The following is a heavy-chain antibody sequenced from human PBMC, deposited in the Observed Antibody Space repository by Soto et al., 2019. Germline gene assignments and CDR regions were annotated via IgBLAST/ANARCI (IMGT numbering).Heavy chain of an antibody. V-gene: IGHV1-8*01. CDR2: MNPNSGNT. D-gene: IGHD6-13*01. CDR3: ARDRSAAGAGWVDP. J-gene: IGHJ5*02. Sequence: QVQLVQSGAEVKKPGASVKVSCTASGYTFTIYDINWFRQATGQVLEWMGWMNPNSGNTDYAQKFQGRVTMTRNTSIRTAYMELSSLRSEATAVYYCARDRSAAGAGWVDPWGQGPLVTVSS. CDR1: GYTFTIYD.